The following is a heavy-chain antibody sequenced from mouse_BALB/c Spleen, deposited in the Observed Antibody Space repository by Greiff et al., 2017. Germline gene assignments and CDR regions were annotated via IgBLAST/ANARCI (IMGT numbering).Heavy chain of an antibody. CDR3: ERIHYGSSYTTATTFAMDY. V-gene: IGHV1-9*01. D-gene: IGHD1-1*01. J-gene: IGHJ4*01. Sequence: QVQLQQSGAELMKPGASVKISCKATGYTFSSYWIEWVKQRPGHGLEWIGEILPGSGSTNYNEKFTGKATFTADTSSNTAYIQLSSLTSEDSAVYDCERIHYGSSYTTATTFAMDYWGQGTSVTVSS. CDR1: GYTFSSYW. CDR2: ILPGSGST.